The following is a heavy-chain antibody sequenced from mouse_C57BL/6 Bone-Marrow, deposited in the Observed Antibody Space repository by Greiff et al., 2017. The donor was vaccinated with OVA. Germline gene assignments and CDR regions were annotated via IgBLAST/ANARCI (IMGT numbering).Heavy chain of an antibody. D-gene: IGHD2-2*01. CDR1: GYTFTSYW. J-gene: IGHJ2*01. Sequence: QVQLQQPGAELVKPGASVKLSCKASGYTFTSYWMHWVKQRPGQGLEWIGMIHPNSGSTNYNEKFKSKATLTVDKSSSTAYMQLSSLPSEDSAVYYCERVYGYRNYFDYWGQGTTLTVSS. CDR3: ERVYGYRNYFDY. CDR2: IHPNSGST. V-gene: IGHV1-64*01.